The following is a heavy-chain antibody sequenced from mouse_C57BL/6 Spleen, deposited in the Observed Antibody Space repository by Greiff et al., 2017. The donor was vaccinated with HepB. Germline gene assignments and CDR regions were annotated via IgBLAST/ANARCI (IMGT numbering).Heavy chain of an antibody. Sequence: EVHLVESEGGLVQPGSSMKLSCTASGFTFSDYYMAWVRQVPEKGLEWVANINYDGSSTYYLDSLKSRFIISRDNAKNILYLQMSSLKSEDTATYYCARDGVTTVVATGHFDVWGTGTTVTVSS. D-gene: IGHD1-1*01. J-gene: IGHJ1*03. V-gene: IGHV5-16*01. CDR1: GFTFSDYY. CDR3: ARDGVTTVVATGHFDV. CDR2: INYDGSST.